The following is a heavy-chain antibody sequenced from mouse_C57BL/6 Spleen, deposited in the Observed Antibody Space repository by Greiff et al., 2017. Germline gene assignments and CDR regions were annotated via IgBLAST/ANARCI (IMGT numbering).Heavy chain of an antibody. CDR1: GYTFTSYW. V-gene: IGHV1-53*01. CDR2: INPSNGGT. CDR3: ARAEGYGNYVFDY. J-gene: IGHJ4*01. D-gene: IGHD2-1*01. Sequence: VQLQQPGTELVKPGASVKLSCKASGYTFTSYWMHWVKQRPGQGLEWIGNINPSNGGTNYNEKFKGKATLTVDKSSSTAYMQLSSLTSEDSAVYYCARAEGYGNYVFDYWGQGTSVTVSA.